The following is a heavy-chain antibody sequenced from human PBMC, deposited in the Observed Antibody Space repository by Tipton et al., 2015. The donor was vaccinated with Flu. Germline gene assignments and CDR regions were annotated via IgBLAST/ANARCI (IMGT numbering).Heavy chain of an antibody. CDR3: AKVYCDSTNCYAGRLQFDY. Sequence: LRLSCAVSGFSISSGYYWGWIRQPPGKGLEWIGGIHHSGTTYYNPSLKSRVTMSVDTSKNQFSLKLSSVTAADTAVYCCAKVYCDSTNCYAGRLQFDYWGQGTLVTVSS. CDR1: GFSISSGYY. CDR2: IHHSGTT. D-gene: IGHD2-2*01. J-gene: IGHJ4*02. V-gene: IGHV4-38-2*01.